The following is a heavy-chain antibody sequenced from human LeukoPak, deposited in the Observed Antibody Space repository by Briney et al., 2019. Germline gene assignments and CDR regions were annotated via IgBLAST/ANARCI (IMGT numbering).Heavy chain of an antibody. Sequence: GGSLRLSCAASGFTFSSYAMSWVRQAPGKGLEWVSAISGSGGSTYYADSVKGRFTISRDNSKNALYLQMNSLRAEDTAVYYCAKGLAAAGTPEGWFDPWGQGTLVTVSS. J-gene: IGHJ5*02. CDR1: GFTFSSYA. CDR2: ISGSGGST. CDR3: AKGLAAAGTPEGWFDP. V-gene: IGHV3-23*01. D-gene: IGHD6-13*01.